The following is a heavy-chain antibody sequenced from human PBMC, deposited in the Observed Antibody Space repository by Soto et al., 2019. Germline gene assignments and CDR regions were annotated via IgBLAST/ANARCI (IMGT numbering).Heavy chain of an antibody. CDR2: ISTSGST. Sequence: SETLSLTCTVSGGSISSGDYYWSWIRQPPGKGLEWIAYISTSGSTYYNPSLQTPITISLDTSKNHFSLKPNSVTAADTAVYFCARGPYGRADYWGQGTLVTVSS. D-gene: IGHD4-17*01. V-gene: IGHV4-30-4*01. CDR3: ARGPYGRADY. CDR1: GGSISSGDYY. J-gene: IGHJ4*02.